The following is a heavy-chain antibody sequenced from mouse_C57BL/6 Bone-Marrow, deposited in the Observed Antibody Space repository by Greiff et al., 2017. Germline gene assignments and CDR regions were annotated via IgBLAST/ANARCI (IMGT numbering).Heavy chain of an antibody. CDR3: ARHEGGGGYYVYAMDY. J-gene: IGHJ4*01. D-gene: IGHD2-3*01. Sequence: QVQLQQSGAELVKPGASVKLSCKASGYTFTEYTIHWVKQRSGQGLEWIGWFYPGSGSIKYNEKFKDKATLTADKSSSTVYMELSRLTSEDSAVYFWARHEGGGGYYVYAMDYWGQGTSVTVSS. V-gene: IGHV1-62-2*01. CDR1: GYTFTEYT. CDR2: FYPGSGSI.